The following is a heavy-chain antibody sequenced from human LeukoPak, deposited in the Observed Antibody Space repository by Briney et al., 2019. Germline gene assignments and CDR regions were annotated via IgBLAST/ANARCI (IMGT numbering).Heavy chain of an antibody. CDR1: GFTFSSYS. CDR3: AEDGAYYYDSSGYYSIQFDY. J-gene: IGHJ4*02. CDR2: ISSSSSYI. D-gene: IGHD3-22*01. V-gene: IGHV3-21*04. Sequence: GGSLRLSCAASGFTFSSYSMNWVRQAPGKGLEWVSSISSSSSYIYYADSVKGRFTISRDNAKNSLYLQMNSLRAEDTAVYYCAEDGAYYYDSSGYYSIQFDYWGQGTLVTVSS.